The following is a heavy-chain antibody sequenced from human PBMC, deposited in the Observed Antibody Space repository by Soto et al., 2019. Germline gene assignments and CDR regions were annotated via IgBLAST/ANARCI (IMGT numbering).Heavy chain of an antibody. CDR3: AREPQDCSSTSCYNYRRPEYYYYYMDV. Sequence: QVQLVQSGAEVKKPGSSVKVSCKASGGTFSSYTISWVRQAPGQGLEWMGRIIPILGIANYAQKFQGRVTITADKSTSTAYMELSSLRSEDTAVYYCAREPQDCSSTSCYNYRRPEYYYYYMDVWGKGTTVTVSS. CDR2: IIPILGIA. J-gene: IGHJ6*03. CDR1: GGTFSSYT. D-gene: IGHD2-2*02. V-gene: IGHV1-69*08.